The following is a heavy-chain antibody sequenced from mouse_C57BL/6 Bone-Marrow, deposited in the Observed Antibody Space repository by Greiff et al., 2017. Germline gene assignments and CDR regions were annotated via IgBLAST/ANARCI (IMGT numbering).Heavy chain of an antibody. V-gene: IGHV1-69*01. CDR1: GYTFTSYW. CDR3: ARSVRRYFDY. CDR2: IDPSDSYT. J-gene: IGHJ2*01. Sequence: VQLQQPGAELVKPGASVKLSCKASGYTFTSYWMHWVKQRPGQGLEWIGEIDPSDSYTNYNQKFKGKSTLTVDKSSSTAYMQLSSLTSEDSAVYYCARSVRRYFDYWGQGTTLTVSS.